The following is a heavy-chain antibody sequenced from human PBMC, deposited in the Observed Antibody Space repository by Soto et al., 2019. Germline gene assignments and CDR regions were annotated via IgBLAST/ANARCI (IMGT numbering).Heavy chain of an antibody. Sequence: GESLKISCXGSGYSFTSYWISWVRQMPGKGLEWMGRIDPSDSYTNYSPSFQGHVTMSADKSINTAYLQWSSLKASDSAMYYCARHKAFYYDSSGAWGQGSLVTVSS. CDR2: IDPSDSYT. CDR1: GYSFTSYW. V-gene: IGHV5-10-1*01. J-gene: IGHJ5*02. CDR3: ARHKAFYYDSSGA. D-gene: IGHD3-22*01.